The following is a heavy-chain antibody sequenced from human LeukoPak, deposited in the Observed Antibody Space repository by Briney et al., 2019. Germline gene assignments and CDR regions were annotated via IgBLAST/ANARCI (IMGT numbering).Heavy chain of an antibody. CDR2: IRYDGSNK. Sequence: GGSLRLSCAASGFTFSSYGMHWVRQAPGKGLEWVAFIRYDGSNKYYADSVKGRFTISRDNSKNTLYLQMNSLRAEDTAVYYCAKDLLWFGELLSWFDPWGQGTLVTVSS. D-gene: IGHD3-10*01. CDR1: GFTFSSYG. V-gene: IGHV3-30*02. J-gene: IGHJ5*02. CDR3: AKDLLWFGELLSWFDP.